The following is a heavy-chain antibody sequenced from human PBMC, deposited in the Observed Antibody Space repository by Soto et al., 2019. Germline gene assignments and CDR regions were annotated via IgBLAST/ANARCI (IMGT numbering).Heavy chain of an antibody. J-gene: IGHJ4*02. V-gene: IGHV2-5*02. CDR3: ALGTYGAAWSAFDD. Sequence: QITLIESGPTLVKPTQTLTLTCNFSGFSLTSGEVGVAWIRPPPGQALEWLALIYWDDAKRQTPSLKTRLTISKDTINSQVVVTMTNVDPVNTATYFCALGTYGAAWSAFDDWGQGALVTVSS. CDR2: IYWDDAK. D-gene: IGHD2-21*01. CDR1: GFSLTSGEVG.